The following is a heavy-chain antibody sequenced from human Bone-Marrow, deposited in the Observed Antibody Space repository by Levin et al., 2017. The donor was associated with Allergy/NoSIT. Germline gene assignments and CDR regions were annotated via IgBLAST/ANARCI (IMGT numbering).Heavy chain of an antibody. V-gene: IGHV3-23*01. CDR3: AKDLLSSGWYDFDD. CDR2: ITGSGDSK. D-gene: IGHD6-19*01. Sequence: HTGGSLRLSCAASGFTFSSYAMSWVRQAPGQGLEWVSTITGSGDSKYYATSVRGRFTISRDDSKNALYLQMNSLRADDTAVYYCAKDLLSSGWYDFDDWGQGTLVTVSS. CDR1: GFTFSSYA. J-gene: IGHJ4*02.